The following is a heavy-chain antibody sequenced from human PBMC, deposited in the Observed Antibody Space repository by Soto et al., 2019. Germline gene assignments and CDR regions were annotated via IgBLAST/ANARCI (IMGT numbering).Heavy chain of an antibody. D-gene: IGHD3-10*01. V-gene: IGHV1-24*01. CDR1: GHSLPELS. CDR2: LEHDHGHK. CDR3: ATESHSWELLIRPHFDS. J-gene: IGHJ4*01. Sequence: ASVKVSCKVSGHSLPELSIHWVRPGPGEGLECIGGLEHDHGHKNYAQKFQGRLTLTQDTSTDTAYMELSNLRSDDTAVYYCATESHSWELLIRPHFDSGGRGTLVTVSS.